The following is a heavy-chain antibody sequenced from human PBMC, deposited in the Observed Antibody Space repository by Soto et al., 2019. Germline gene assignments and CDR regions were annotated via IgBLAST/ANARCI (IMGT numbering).Heavy chain of an antibody. V-gene: IGHV4-34*01. J-gene: IGHJ5*02. Sequence: SETLSLTCSVYGGSFSGYYWSWVRQPPGKGLEWIGEINHSGSTNYNPSLKSRVTISVDTSKNQFSLKLSSVTAADTAVYYCARLGYYNRVNWFDPWGQGTLVTVSS. CDR1: GGSFSGYY. D-gene: IGHD1-1*01. CDR2: INHSGST. CDR3: ARLGYYNRVNWFDP.